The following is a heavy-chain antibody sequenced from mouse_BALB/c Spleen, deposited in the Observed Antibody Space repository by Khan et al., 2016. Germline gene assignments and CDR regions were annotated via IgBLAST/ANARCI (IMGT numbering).Heavy chain of an antibody. CDR3: ASAGYYSWFAF. D-gene: IGHD2-12*01. CDR1: GYTFTTYV. CDR2: INPDNDDS. J-gene: IGHJ3*01. Sequence: VQLQQSGPEMVKPGASVKMSCKASGYTFTTYVMHWVKQKPGQGLEWIGYINPDNDDSKYSEKFKGMATLTSDKSSSTAYMELSSLTSEDSAVYYCASAGYYSWFAFWGQGTLVTVSA. V-gene: IGHV1S136*01.